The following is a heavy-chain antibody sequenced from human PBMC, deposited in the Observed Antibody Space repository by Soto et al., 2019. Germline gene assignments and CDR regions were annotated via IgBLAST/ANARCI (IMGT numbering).Heavy chain of an antibody. CDR2: IYYSGST. J-gene: IGHJ5*02. Sequence: PSETLCLTCTVSGGSISSYYWSWIRQPPGKGLEWIGYIYYSGSTYYNPSLKSRVTISVDTSKNQFSLKLSSVTAADTAVYYCARHGTQLVRVAWFDPWGQGTLVTVSS. D-gene: IGHD6-13*01. CDR1: GGSISSYY. V-gene: IGHV4-59*04. CDR3: ARHGTQLVRVAWFDP.